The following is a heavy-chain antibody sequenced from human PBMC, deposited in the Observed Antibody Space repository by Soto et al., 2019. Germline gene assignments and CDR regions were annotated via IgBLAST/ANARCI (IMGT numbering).Heavy chain of an antibody. J-gene: IGHJ4*02. CDR3: GRLEGLATISYYFDY. CDR1: GGPVSSSSYY. Sequence: RGIASETQYLTLTLSGGPVSSSSYYWGWDRQPPGKGLERIGSVYYSGSTDYNPSLDSRVTIAVDKSKNQCSLKLMSLSAADSAVYYCGRLEGLATISYYFDYWGQGALVTVSS. V-gene: IGHV4-39*01. CDR2: VYYSGST. D-gene: IGHD3-9*01.